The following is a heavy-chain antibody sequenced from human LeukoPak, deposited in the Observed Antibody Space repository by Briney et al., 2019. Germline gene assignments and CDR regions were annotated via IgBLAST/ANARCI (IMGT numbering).Heavy chain of an antibody. V-gene: IGHV4-31*03. CDR2: IYYSGST. CDR1: GGSISSGGYY. Sequence: PSQTLSLTCTVSGGSISSGGYYWSWIRQHPGKGLEWIGYIYYSGSTYYNPSLKSRVTISVDTSKNQFSLKLSSVTAADTAVYYCASCRTVGATNYYYMDVWGKGTTVTVSS. J-gene: IGHJ6*03. D-gene: IGHD1-26*01. CDR3: ASCRTVGATNYYYMDV.